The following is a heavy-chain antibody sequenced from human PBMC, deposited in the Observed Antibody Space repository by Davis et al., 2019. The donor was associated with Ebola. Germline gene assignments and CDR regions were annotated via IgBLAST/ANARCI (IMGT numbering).Heavy chain of an antibody. CDR1: GGPTSSRNYY. Sequence: SDPLSPPFTVPGGPTSSRNYYWGWIRQPPGKGLESIGTIYYSGSTYYNPSLKSRVTMSVDTSKNQFSLRLSSVTAADTAMYYCARTYFDFWSAYPRDAFDIWGQGTMVTVSS. D-gene: IGHD3-3*01. CDR3: ARTYFDFWSAYPRDAFDI. J-gene: IGHJ3*02. V-gene: IGHV4-39*01. CDR2: IYYSGST.